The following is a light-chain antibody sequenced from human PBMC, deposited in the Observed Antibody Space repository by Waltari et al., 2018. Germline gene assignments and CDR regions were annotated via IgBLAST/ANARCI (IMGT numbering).Light chain of an antibody. CDR1: SSDVGRFDY. J-gene: IGLJ2*01. CDR2: TVR. CDR3: SSYAGSNIV. Sequence: QSALTQPPSASGSPGQSVTISCTGTSSDVGRFDYFSWYQQHPGQTPKLLIYTVRPRPSGVPDRFSGSKSGNTASLIVSGLQADDEADYYCSSYAGSNIVFGGGTKLTVL. V-gene: IGLV2-8*01.